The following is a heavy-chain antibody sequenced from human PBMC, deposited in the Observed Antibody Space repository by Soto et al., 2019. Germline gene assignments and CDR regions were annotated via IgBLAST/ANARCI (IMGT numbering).Heavy chain of an antibody. CDR3: ARGRVDGGELDL. V-gene: IGHV3-33*01. Sequence: VQLVESGGGVVQPGRSLRLSCAASGFTFRTYGMYWVRQAPGKGLEWVAVIWYDASNKYYADSVKGRFTICRDNSENTLYLQMNSLRAEDTAVYYCARGRVDGGELDLWGQGTLVTVSS. D-gene: IGHD1-26*01. CDR1: GFTFRTYG. J-gene: IGHJ4*02. CDR2: IWYDASNK.